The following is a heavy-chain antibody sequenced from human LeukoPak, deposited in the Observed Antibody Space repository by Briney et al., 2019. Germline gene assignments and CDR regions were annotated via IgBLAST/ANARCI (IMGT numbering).Heavy chain of an antibody. CDR3: ARFAVLRFLEWLPVLRGVDV. Sequence: ASVKVSCKASGYTFTSYDINWVRQATGQGLEWMGWMNPNSGNTGYAQKFQGRVTMTRNTSISTAYMELSSLRSEDTAVYYCARFAVLRFLEWLPVLRGVDVWGQGTTVTVSS. CDR2: MNPNSGNT. V-gene: IGHV1-8*01. D-gene: IGHD3-3*01. J-gene: IGHJ6*02. CDR1: GYTFTSYD.